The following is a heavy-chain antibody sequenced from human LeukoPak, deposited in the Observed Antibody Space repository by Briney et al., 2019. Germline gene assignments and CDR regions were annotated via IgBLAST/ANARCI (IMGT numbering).Heavy chain of an antibody. CDR1: GFSSSTYA. V-gene: IGHV3-23*01. D-gene: IGHD2-15*01. CDR3: AKDTTAWWYHRAYMNV. J-gene: IGHJ6*03. CDR2: ISGSGDKT. Sequence: TGGSLRLSCAASGFSSSTYALSWVRQAPGGGLEWVAAISGSGDKTYHADSVKGRFTISKDNSENRLSLQMDSLRAEDTAVYFCAKDTTAWWYHRAYMNVWGKGTTVTVSS.